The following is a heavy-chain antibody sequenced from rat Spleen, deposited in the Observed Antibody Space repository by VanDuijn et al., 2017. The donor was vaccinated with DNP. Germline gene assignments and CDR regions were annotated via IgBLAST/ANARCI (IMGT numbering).Heavy chain of an antibody. J-gene: IGHJ2*01. CDR2: ITTGGDIT. V-gene: IGHV5-31*01. CDR3: VRDSRDYGSYADYFDY. CDR1: GFTFNNDW. Sequence: EVQLVESGGDPVQPGRSLTLSCVVSGFTFNNDWMTWVRQVPGKGLEWVASITTGGDITYYPDSVKGRFTVSRDHAKNTLYLRLNSLRSEDTASYYCVRDSRDYGSYADYFDYWGQGVMVTVSS. D-gene: IGHD1-8*01.